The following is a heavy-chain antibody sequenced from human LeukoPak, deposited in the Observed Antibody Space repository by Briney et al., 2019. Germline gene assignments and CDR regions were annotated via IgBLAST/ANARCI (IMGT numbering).Heavy chain of an antibody. CDR2: ISAYNGNT. V-gene: IGHV1-18*01. CDR1: GYTFTSYG. CDR3: ARSITMIVVVGPPDY. J-gene: IGHJ4*02. D-gene: IGHD3-22*01. Sequence: ASVKVSCKASGYTFTSYGISWVRQAPGQGLEWMGWISAYNGNTNYAQKLQGRVTMTTDTSTSTAYMELRSLRSDDTAVYYCARSITMIVVVGPPDYWGQGTLVTVSS.